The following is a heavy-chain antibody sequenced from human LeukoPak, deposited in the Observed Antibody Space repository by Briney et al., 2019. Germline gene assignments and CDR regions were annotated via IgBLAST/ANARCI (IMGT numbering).Heavy chain of an antibody. V-gene: IGHV3-23*01. CDR2: ISGSGGTT. Sequence: GGSLRLSCAASGFTFSSYAMSWVRQAPGKGLEWVSAISGSGGTTYYADSVKGRFTISRDNSKSTLYVQMNSLRAEDTAVYCCAIVVAARQGTIDPWGQGTLVTISS. CDR1: GFTFSSYA. D-gene: IGHD6-6*01. J-gene: IGHJ5*02. CDR3: AIVVAARQGTIDP.